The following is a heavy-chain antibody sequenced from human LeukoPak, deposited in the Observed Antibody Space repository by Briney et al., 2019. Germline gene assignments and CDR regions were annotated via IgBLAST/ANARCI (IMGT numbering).Heavy chain of an antibody. CDR2: IYYSGST. D-gene: IGHD6-13*01. Sequence: SETLSLTCTVSGGSISSSSYYWGWIRQPPGKGLEWIGSIYYSGSTYYNPSLKSRVTISVDTSKNQFSLKLSSVTAADTAVYYCARERGKQQLKAFDIWGQGTMVTVSS. J-gene: IGHJ3*02. CDR3: ARERGKQQLKAFDI. V-gene: IGHV4-39*07. CDR1: GGSISSSSYY.